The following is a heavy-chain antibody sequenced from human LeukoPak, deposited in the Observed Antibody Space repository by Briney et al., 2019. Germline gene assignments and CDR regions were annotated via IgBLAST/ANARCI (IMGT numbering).Heavy chain of an antibody. CDR3: ARGSSGWYYFDY. J-gene: IGHJ4*02. Sequence: PSETLSLTCTVSGGSIDSYYWSWIRQPPGKGLEWIGYIYYTGSPNYNPSLRSRVTISVDKSKNQFSLKLSSVTAADTAVYYCARGSSGWYYFDYWGQGTLVTVSS. D-gene: IGHD6-19*01. CDR2: IYYTGSP. CDR1: GGSIDSYY. V-gene: IGHV4-59*12.